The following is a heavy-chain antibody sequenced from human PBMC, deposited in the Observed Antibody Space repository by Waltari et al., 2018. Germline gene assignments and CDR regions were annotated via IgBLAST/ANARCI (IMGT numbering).Heavy chain of an antibody. D-gene: IGHD1-26*01. V-gene: IGHV1-18*01. CDR3: ARVEVGAPGRYNWFDP. CDR2: ISAYNGNT. CDR1: GYTFTSYG. Sequence: QVQLVQSGAEVKKPGASVKVSCKASGYTFTSYGISWVRQAPGQGLEWMGWISAYNGNTNYAQKLQGRVTMTTDTSTSTAYMGLRSLRSDDTAVYDCARVEVGAPGRYNWFDPWGQGTLVTVSS. J-gene: IGHJ5*02.